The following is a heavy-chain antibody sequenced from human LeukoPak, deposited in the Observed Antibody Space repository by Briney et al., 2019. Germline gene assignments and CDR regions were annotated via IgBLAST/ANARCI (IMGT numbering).Heavy chain of an antibody. CDR1: GFTFSSYS. Sequence: PGGSLTLSCAASGFTFSSYSLNWVRQAPGKGLEWVSSISSSSSYIYYADSVKGRFTISRDNAKNSLYLQMNSLRAEDTAVHYCAREYYGSGSYYFDYWGQGTLVTVSS. D-gene: IGHD3-10*01. CDR3: AREYYGSGSYYFDY. J-gene: IGHJ4*02. CDR2: ISSSSSYI. V-gene: IGHV3-21*01.